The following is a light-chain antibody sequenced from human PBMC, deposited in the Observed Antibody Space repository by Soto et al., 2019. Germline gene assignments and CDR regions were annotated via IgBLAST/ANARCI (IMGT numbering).Light chain of an antibody. Sequence: DIQMTQSPSSLSAFVGDRVTITCRASQNINTYLNWYQQRPGKAPKLLIYAASILQGGAPSRFSCSGSGTNFPPTISRLLPEDFGTYYCQQSFRSPRTFCQGTKVEV. CDR1: QNINTY. CDR2: AAS. CDR3: QQSFRSPRT. J-gene: IGKJ2*01. V-gene: IGKV1-39*01.